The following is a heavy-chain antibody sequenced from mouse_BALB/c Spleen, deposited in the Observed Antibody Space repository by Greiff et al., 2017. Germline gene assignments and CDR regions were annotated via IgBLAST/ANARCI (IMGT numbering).Heavy chain of an antibody. Sequence: EVHLVESGAELVKPGASVKLSCTASGFNIKDTYMHWVKQRPEQGLEWIGRIDPANGNTKYDPKFQGKATITADTSSNTAYLQLSSLTSEDTAVYYCARGDYGNYFDYWGQGTTLTVSS. CDR1: GFNIKDTY. J-gene: IGHJ2*01. V-gene: IGHV14-3*02. D-gene: IGHD2-1*01. CDR2: IDPANGNT. CDR3: ARGDYGNYFDY.